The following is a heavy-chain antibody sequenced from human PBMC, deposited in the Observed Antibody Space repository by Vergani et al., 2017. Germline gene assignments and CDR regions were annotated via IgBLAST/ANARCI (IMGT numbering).Heavy chain of an antibody. V-gene: IGHV4-59*01. J-gene: IGHJ5*02. CDR1: GGSISSYY. CDR3: ARGLVVPAAPSNWFDP. Sequence: QVQLQESGPGLVKPSETLSLTCTVSGGSISSYYWSWIRQPPGKGVEWSGYIYYIGSTNYNPSLKSRVTITVDTSKNQFSLKLSSVTAADTAVYYCARGLVVPAAPSNWFDPWGQGTLVTVSS. CDR2: IYYIGST. D-gene: IGHD2-2*01.